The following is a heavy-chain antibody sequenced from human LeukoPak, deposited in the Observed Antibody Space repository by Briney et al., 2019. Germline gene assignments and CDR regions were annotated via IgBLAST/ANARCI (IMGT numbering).Heavy chain of an antibody. Sequence: PGGSLRLSCGASSFTFSSYVMSWVRQAPGKGLEWVSTVSTTGGSTYYADSVKGRFTISRDNSKDTLYLQMNSLRAEDTAVYYCARAGINWNYFDYWGQGTLVTVSS. D-gene: IGHD1-20*01. V-gene: IGHV3-23*01. CDR3: ARAGINWNYFDY. J-gene: IGHJ4*02. CDR1: SFTFSSYV. CDR2: VSTTGGST.